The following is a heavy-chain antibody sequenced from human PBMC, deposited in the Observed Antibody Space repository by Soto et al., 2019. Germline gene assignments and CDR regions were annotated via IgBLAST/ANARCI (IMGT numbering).Heavy chain of an antibody. J-gene: IGHJ4*02. CDR2: ISGSGGST. Sequence: EVQLLESGGGLVQPGGSLRLSCAASGFTFSSYAMSWVRQAPGKGLEWVSAISGSGGSTYYADSVKGRFTISRDNSKNTLYLHMNSLRAEDTAVYYCAKGSAYSDSSGYDYFDYWGQGTLVTVSS. D-gene: IGHD3-22*01. CDR1: GFTFSSYA. V-gene: IGHV3-23*01. CDR3: AKGSAYSDSSGYDYFDY.